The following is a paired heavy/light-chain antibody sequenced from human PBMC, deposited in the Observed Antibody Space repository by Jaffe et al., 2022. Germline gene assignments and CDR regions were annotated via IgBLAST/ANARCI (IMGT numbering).Heavy chain of an antibody. Sequence: QVQLQESGPGLVKPSETLSLTCTVSGGSINNYNYYWAWIRQPPGKGLEWIGSIYYSGSTYYNPSLKSRVTISIDTSKNQFSLKLSSVTAADTAVYYCARHQSQVGGPYFQHWGQGTLVTVSS. CDR1: GGSINNYNYY. CDR3: ARHQSQVGGPYFQH. J-gene: IGHJ1*01. V-gene: IGHV4-39*01. CDR2: IYYSGST.
Light chain of an antibody. Sequence: EIVLTQSPGTLSLSPGERATLSCRASQSVSSSFLAWYQQKPGQAPRLLIYGASSRATGIPDRFSGSGSGTDFTLTISRLEPEDFAVYYCQQYGSASFTFGPGTKVDIK. CDR2: GAS. CDR1: QSVSSSF. CDR3: QQYGSASFT. V-gene: IGKV3-20*01. J-gene: IGKJ3*01.